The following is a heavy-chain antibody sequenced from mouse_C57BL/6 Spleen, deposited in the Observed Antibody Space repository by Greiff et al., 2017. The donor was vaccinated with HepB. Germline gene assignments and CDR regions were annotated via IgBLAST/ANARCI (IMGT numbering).Heavy chain of an antibody. Sequence: QVQLQQPGAELVKPGASVKMSCKASGYTFTSYWITWVKQRPGQGLEWIGDIYPGSGSTNYNEKFKSKATLTVDTSSSTAYMQLSSRTSEDSAVYYCALDGNYGVPHWYFDVWGTGTTVTVSS. J-gene: IGHJ1*03. CDR3: ALDGNYGVPHWYFDV. CDR2: IYPGSGST. D-gene: IGHD2-1*01. CDR1: GYTFTSYW. V-gene: IGHV1-55*01.